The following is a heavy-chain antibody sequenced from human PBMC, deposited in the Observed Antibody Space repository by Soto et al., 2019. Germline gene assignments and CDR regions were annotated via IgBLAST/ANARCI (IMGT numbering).Heavy chain of an antibody. D-gene: IGHD4-17*01. V-gene: IGHV3-33*01. J-gene: IGHJ4*02. CDR1: GFTFSSYG. Sequence: GSLRLSCAVSGFTFSSYGMHWVRQAPGKGLEWVAVIWYDGSNKYYGDSVKGRFTISRDNSKNTLYLQMNSLRAEDTAVYYCARDPRKTSVTTSLDYWGQGTLVTVSS. CDR2: IWYDGSNK. CDR3: ARDPRKTSVTTSLDY.